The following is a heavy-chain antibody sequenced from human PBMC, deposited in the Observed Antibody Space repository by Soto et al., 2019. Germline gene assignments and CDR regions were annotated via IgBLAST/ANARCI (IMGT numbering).Heavy chain of an antibody. V-gene: IGHV1-3*01. D-gene: IGHD4-17*01. CDR3: AGAATVTGGIDV. J-gene: IGHJ6*02. CDR2: INAGNGNT. CDR1: GYTFTSYA. Sequence: QVQLVQSRAEVKKPGASVKVSCKASGYTFTSYAMHWVRQAPGQRLEWMGWINAGNGNTKYSQKFQGRVTITRDTSASTAYMELSSLRSEDTAVYYCAGAATVTGGIDVWGQGTTVTVSS.